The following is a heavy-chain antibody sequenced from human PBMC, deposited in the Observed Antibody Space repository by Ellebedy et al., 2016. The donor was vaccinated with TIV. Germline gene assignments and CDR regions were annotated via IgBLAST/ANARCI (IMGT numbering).Heavy chain of an antibody. Sequence: GESLKISXEASGLAFSNNPMNWVRQAPGKGLEWISHITGGSGAVYYADSVKGRFTISRDNAKNSLYLQMNSLRGEDTAVYYCARDPDSASKVDFWGQGTLVTVSS. V-gene: IGHV3-21*05. CDR2: ITGGSGAV. CDR3: ARDPDSASKVDF. J-gene: IGHJ4*02. CDR1: GLAFSNNP. D-gene: IGHD1-14*01.